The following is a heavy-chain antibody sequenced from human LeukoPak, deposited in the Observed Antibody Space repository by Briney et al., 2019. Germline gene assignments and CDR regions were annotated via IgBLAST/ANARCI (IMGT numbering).Heavy chain of an antibody. V-gene: IGHV3-7*01. D-gene: IGHD6-19*01. CDR3: ARVRIAVAVSAFDI. CDR1: GFTFSSHC. J-gene: IGHJ3*02. CDR2: IKQDGSEK. Sequence: PGGSLRLSCEASGFTFSSHCMSWVRQAPGKGLEWVANIKQDGSEKYYVDSVKGRFTISRDNAKNSLYLQMSILKAADTAVYYCARVRIAVAVSAFDIWGQGKMVTVSS.